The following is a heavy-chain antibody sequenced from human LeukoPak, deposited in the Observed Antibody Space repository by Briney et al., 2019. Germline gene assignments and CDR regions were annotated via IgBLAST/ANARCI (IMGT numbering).Heavy chain of an antibody. CDR2: TRYDGNNK. V-gene: IGHV3-30*02. J-gene: IGHJ5*02. D-gene: IGHD3-22*01. Sequence: GGSLRLSCEASGFSFSSFGLHWVRQAPGKGLEWVAFTRYDGNNKYFADSVKGRFSISRDNSKNTVYLQMNSLRPEDTAVYHCAKDTGDYYDTSGNYYAGWFDPWGQGTLVTVSS. CDR1: GFSFSSFG. CDR3: AKDTGDYYDTSGNYYAGWFDP.